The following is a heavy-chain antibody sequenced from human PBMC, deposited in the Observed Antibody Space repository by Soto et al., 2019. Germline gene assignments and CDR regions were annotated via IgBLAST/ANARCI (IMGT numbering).Heavy chain of an antibody. Sequence: SETLSLTCTVSGGSVSSGNHYWSWIRQPPGKGLEWIGYLYYSGTTKYNPSLKSRVTISVDTSKNQFSLRLTSVTAADTAVYYCARNGRYSYGYPSDNYYGMDVWGTGTTVTVSS. CDR3: ARNGRYSYGYPSDNYYGMDV. V-gene: IGHV4-61*01. CDR1: GGSVSSGNHY. CDR2: LYYSGTT. D-gene: IGHD5-18*01. J-gene: IGHJ6*04.